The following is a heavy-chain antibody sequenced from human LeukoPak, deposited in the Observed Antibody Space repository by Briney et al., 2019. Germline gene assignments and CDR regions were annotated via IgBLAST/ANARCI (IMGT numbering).Heavy chain of an antibody. Sequence: PGGSLRLSCAASGFTFSSYGMHWVRQAPGKGLEWVSAISGSGGSTYYADSVKGRFTISRDNTKNSLYLQMNSLRAEDTAVYYCARDQLGPFDYWGQGTLVTVSS. V-gene: IGHV3-23*01. J-gene: IGHJ4*02. CDR1: GFTFSSYG. CDR3: ARDQLGPFDY. D-gene: IGHD1-1*01. CDR2: ISGSGGST.